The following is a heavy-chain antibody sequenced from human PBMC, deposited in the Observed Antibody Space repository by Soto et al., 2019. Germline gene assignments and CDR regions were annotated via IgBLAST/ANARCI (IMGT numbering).Heavy chain of an antibody. CDR1: GFTFSSYS. V-gene: IGHV3-23*01. CDR2: FRSGGDDDTT. J-gene: IGHJ4*02. D-gene: IGHD3-10*01. CDR3: EKKVTSGSGSQFFDY. Sequence: PGGSLRLSCAASGFTFSSYSMSWVRQAPGKGLEWVSGFRSGGDDDTTYYADSVRGRFTISRDNSKNTLFLQMNSLRAEDTAIYDCEKKVTSGSGSQFFDYWGQGTLVTVSS.